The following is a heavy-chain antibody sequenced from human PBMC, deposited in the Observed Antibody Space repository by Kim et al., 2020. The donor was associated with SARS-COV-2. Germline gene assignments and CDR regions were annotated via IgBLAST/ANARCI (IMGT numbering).Heavy chain of an antibody. CDR1: GYTFTSYG. CDR2: ISAYNGNT. CDR3: ARGDNSGNYGDYNYYYGMDV. V-gene: IGHV1-18*01. J-gene: IGHJ6*02. D-gene: IGHD4-17*01. Sequence: ASVKVSCKASGYTFTSYGISWVRQAPGQGLEWMGWISAYNGNTNYAQKLQGRVTMTTDTSTSTAYMELRSLRSDDTAVYYCARGDNSGNYGDYNYYYGMDVWGQGTTVTVSS.